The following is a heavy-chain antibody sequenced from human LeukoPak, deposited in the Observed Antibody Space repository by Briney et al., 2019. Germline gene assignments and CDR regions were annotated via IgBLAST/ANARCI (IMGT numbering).Heavy chain of an antibody. CDR2: INHSGST. J-gene: IGHJ6*03. D-gene: IGHD6-13*01. Sequence: SETLSLTCAVYGGSFSGYYWSWIRQPPGKGLEWIGEINHSGSTNYNPSLKSRVTISVDTSKNQFSLKLSSVTAADTAVYYCARGKRQLVKYYYYYYMDVWGKGTTVTVSS. CDR1: GGSFSGYY. V-gene: IGHV4-34*01. CDR3: ARGKRQLVKYYYYYYMDV.